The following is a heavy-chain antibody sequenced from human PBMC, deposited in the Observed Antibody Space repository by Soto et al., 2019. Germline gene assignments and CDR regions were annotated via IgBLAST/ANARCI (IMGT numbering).Heavy chain of an antibody. D-gene: IGHD3-16*02. CDR3: SNDLDGLQGLVDSSFCFDY. CDR1: GFTFNSYG. J-gene: IGHJ4*02. CDR2: ISYDGSDK. Sequence: QVQLVESGGGVVQPGRSLRLSCAASGFTFNSYGMHWVRQAPGKGLEWVAVISYDGSDKYYADSVKGRFTISRDNSKNTLYLQMNSLRAEDTAVYYCSNDLDGLQGLVDSSFCFDYWGQGTLVTVSS. V-gene: IGHV3-30*18.